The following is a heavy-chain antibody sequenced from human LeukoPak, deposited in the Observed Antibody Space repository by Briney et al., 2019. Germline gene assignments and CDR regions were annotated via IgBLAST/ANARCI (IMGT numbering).Heavy chain of an antibody. CDR2: ISSSGTYT. Sequence: GGSLRLSCYASGLSYSDSYMTWIRQAPGQGLEWLAYISSSGTYTNYADSVRGRFTVSRDNAKNSLFLQMTSLRAVDTAVYYCARTVGRGPGGHFDYWGQGTLVTVSS. V-gene: IGHV3-11*03. CDR1: GLSYSDSY. J-gene: IGHJ4*02. CDR3: ARTVGRGPGGHFDY. D-gene: IGHD1-26*01.